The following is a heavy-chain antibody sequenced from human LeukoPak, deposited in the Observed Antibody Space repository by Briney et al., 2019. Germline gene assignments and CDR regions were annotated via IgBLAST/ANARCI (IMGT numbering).Heavy chain of an antibody. CDR2: INTDGSST. CDR3: ARGFYDSSGSVGY. D-gene: IGHD3-22*01. Sequence: GSLRLSCATSGFTFSSYWMHLVRQAPGKGLVWVSRINTDGSSTSYADSVKGRFTISRDNAKNTLYLQMNSLRAEDTAVYYCARGFYDSSGSVGYWGQGTLVTVSS. J-gene: IGHJ4*02. V-gene: IGHV3-74*01. CDR1: GFTFSSYW.